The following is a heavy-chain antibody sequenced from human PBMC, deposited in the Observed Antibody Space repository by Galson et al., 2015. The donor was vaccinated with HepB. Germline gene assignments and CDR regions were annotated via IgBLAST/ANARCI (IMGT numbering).Heavy chain of an antibody. J-gene: IGHJ4*02. V-gene: IGHV1-2*02. CDR3: VRDDDTDFQYFDY. CDR2: INPNGGGT. Sequence: SVKVSCKASGYTFTGYFIHWVRQAPGQTFEWMGWINPNGGGTHYAQKFQGRVTMTRDTSITTVYMELTRLQYDDTAVYYCVRDDDTDFQYFDYWGQGTLVTVSS. CDR1: GYTFTGYF. D-gene: IGHD1-1*01.